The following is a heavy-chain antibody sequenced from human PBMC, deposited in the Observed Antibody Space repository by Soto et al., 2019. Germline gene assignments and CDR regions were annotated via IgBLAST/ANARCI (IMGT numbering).Heavy chain of an antibody. J-gene: IGHJ6*02. V-gene: IGHV1-2*02. D-gene: IGHD1-26*01. CDR3: AAGGAIVAASTRVYLYKAMDV. Sequence: ASVKVSCRASGYTFTGYYVHWVRQAPGQGLEWMGWINPNSGDTYLAQRFQGRVTMNRDTSIGTAYMELRGLTSDDTAEYYFAAGGAIVAASTRVYLYKAMDVLGQGNTVTFCS. CDR2: INPNSGDT. CDR1: GYTFTGYY.